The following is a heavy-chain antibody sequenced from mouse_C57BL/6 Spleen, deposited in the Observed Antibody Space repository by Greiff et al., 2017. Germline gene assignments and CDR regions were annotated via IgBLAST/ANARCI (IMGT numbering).Heavy chain of an antibody. V-gene: IGHV1-53*01. CDR2: INPSNGGT. Sequence: QVQLQQSGTELVKPGASVKLSCKASGYTFTSYWMHWVKQRPGQGLEWIGNINPSNGGTNYNEKFKGKATLTVDKSSSTAYMQLSSLTSEDSAVYYCARRGYDGWYFDVWGTGTTVTVSS. D-gene: IGHD2-2*01. CDR1: GYTFTSYW. CDR3: ARRGYDGWYFDV. J-gene: IGHJ1*03.